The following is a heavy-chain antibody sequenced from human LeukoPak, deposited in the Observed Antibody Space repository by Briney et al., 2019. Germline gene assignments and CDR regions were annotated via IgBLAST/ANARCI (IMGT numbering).Heavy chain of an antibody. D-gene: IGHD6-13*01. Sequence: PSETLSLTCAVSGYSISSGYYWGWIRQPPGKGLEWIGSIYHSGSTYYNPSLKSRVTISVDTSKNQFSLKLSSVTAADTAVYYCARGFSGIAAAGLFDYWGQGTLVTVSS. CDR2: IYHSGST. J-gene: IGHJ4*02. V-gene: IGHV4-38-2*01. CDR1: GYSISSGYY. CDR3: ARGFSGIAAAGLFDY.